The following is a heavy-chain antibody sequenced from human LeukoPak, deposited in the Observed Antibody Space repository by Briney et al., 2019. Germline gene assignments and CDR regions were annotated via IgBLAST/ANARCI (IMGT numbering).Heavy chain of an antibody. Sequence: SETLSLTCTVSGGSISSYYWSWIRQPPGKGLEWIGYIYYSGSTNYSPSLKSRVTISVDPSKNQFSLRLRSLTAADTAVYYCARQSGYSYGYDAFDIWGQGTMATVSS. D-gene: IGHD5-18*01. CDR3: ARQSGYSYGYDAFDI. J-gene: IGHJ3*02. CDR2: IYYSGST. CDR1: GGSISSYY. V-gene: IGHV4-59*01.